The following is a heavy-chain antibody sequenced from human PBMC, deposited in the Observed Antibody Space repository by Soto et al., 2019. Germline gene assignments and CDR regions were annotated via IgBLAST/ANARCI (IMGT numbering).Heavy chain of an antibody. CDR1: GFTFSNYE. CDR2: ISNNRAHT. V-gene: IGHV3-64*01. CDR3: ARATWSGLYRDYYYMDV. J-gene: IGHJ6*03. Sequence: GGSLRLSCAASGFTFSNYEMHWVRQAPGKGLEYVSGISNNRAHTDYAKSVKGRFTISRDNAKNSVYLQMNSLRAEDMAVYHCARATWSGLYRDYYYMDVWGKGTTVTVSS. D-gene: IGHD3-3*01.